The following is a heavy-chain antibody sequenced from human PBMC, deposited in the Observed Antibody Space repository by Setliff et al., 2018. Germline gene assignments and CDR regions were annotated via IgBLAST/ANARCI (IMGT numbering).Heavy chain of an antibody. D-gene: IGHD5-18*01. V-gene: IGHV4-39*01. J-gene: IGHJ4*02. Sequence: SETLSLTCTVSGGSISSSSYYWGWIRQPPGKGLEWIGSIYYSGSTYYNPSLKSRVTISVDTSKNQFSLKLSSVTAADTAVYYCARAYRGYSYQFDCYFDYWGQGTLVTVSS. CDR3: ARAYRGYSYQFDCYFDY. CDR2: IYYSGST. CDR1: GGSISSSSYY.